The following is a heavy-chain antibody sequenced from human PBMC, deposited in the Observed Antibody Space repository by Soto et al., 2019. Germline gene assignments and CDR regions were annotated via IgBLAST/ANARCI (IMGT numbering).Heavy chain of an antibody. V-gene: IGHV5-51*01. CDR1: GYGFTSYW. D-gene: IGHD3-10*01. J-gene: IGHJ4*02. Sequence: GECLKISGHASGYGFTSYWIAWVRQQPGKGLEWMGIVYPGDSDARYSPSFQGQVTMSADKSMNTAYLQWTSLKASDSAIYSCARRGGRGLWSPPFDYWGRGTQVTVS. CDR2: VYPGDSDA. CDR3: ARRGGRGLWSPPFDY.